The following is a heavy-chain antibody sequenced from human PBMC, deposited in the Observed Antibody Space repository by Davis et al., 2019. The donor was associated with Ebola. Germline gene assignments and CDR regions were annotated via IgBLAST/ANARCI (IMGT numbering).Heavy chain of an antibody. CDR3: ARESVCSSTSCLLYYYYGMDV. CDR2: ISGSGSTI. V-gene: IGHV3-23*01. D-gene: IGHD2-2*01. CDR1: GFTFSSYA. J-gene: IGHJ6*04. Sequence: GGSLRLSCAASGFTFSSYAMSWVRQAPGKGLEWVSAISGSGSTIYYADSVKGRFTISRDNAKNSLYLQMNSLRAEDTAVYYCARESVCSSTSCLLYYYYGMDVWGKGTTVTVSS.